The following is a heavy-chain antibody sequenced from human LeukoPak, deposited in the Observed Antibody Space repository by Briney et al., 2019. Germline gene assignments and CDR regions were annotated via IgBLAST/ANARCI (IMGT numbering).Heavy chain of an antibody. CDR1: GGSIRSYY. J-gene: IGHJ4*02. Sequence: SETLSLTCTVSGGSIRSYYWSWIRQSPGKGLEWIGYIFYSGSTNYNPSLKSRVTISVDPSKNQFSLKLSSVTAADTAVYYCARTPNIYYYDSSGYYDYWGQGTLVTVSS. V-gene: IGHV4-59*01. CDR2: IFYSGST. D-gene: IGHD3-22*01. CDR3: ARTPNIYYYDSSGYYDY.